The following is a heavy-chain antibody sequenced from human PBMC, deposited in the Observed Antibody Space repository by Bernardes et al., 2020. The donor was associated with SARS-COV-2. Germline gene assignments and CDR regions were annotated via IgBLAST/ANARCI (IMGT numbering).Heavy chain of an antibody. D-gene: IGHD5-12*01. Sequence: SETLSLTCTVSGGSISSYYWSWIRQPAGKGLEWIGRVYTSGSTSYNPSLKSRVPMSVDTSKNQFSLKLNSVTAADTAGYYCARESGDIVPTTERFGHWGKGTLVTVSS. CDR1: GGSISSYY. CDR2: VYTSGST. CDR3: ARESGDIVPTTERFGH. V-gene: IGHV4-4*07. J-gene: IGHJ4*02.